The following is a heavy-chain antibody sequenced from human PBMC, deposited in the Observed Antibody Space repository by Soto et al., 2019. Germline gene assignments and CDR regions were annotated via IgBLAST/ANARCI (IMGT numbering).Heavy chain of an antibody. V-gene: IGHV4-61*01. CDR1: GGSVSSGSYY. Sequence: KPSETLSLTCTVSGGSVSSGSYYWSWIRQPPGKGLEWIGYIYYSGSTNYNPSLKSRVTISVDTSKNQFSLKLSSVTAADTAVYYCARAMSHDYYDSSGYYSGWYFDLWGRGTLVTVSS. CDR3: ARAMSHDYYDSSGYYSGWYFDL. CDR2: IYYSGST. D-gene: IGHD3-22*01. J-gene: IGHJ2*01.